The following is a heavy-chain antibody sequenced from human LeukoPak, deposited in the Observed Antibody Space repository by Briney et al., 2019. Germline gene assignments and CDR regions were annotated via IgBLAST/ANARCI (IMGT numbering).Heavy chain of an antibody. Sequence: SETLSLTCAVSGGSISSSNWWCWVRQPPGKGLEWIGEIYHSGSTNYNPSLKSRVTISVDKSKNQFSLKLSSVTAADTAVYYCARGDFNSGSRGLNIFDYWGQGTLVTVSS. CDR2: IYHSGST. D-gene: IGHD3-10*01. J-gene: IGHJ4*02. V-gene: IGHV4-4*02. CDR1: GGSISSSNW. CDR3: ARGDFNSGSRGLNIFDY.